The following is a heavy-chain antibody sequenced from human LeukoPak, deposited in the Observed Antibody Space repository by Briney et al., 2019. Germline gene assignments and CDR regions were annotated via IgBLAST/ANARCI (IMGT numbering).Heavy chain of an antibody. CDR1: GYSISSGYF. CDR2: LYHSGGT. V-gene: IGHV4-38-2*02. D-gene: IGHD3-22*01. CDR3: ARDEGYYDGSGYSPDAFDI. J-gene: IGHJ3*02. Sequence: SETLSLTCTVSGYSISSGYFWGWIRQPPGKGLEWIGSLYHSGGTYYTPSLKSRVTISVDTSKNQFSLKLSSVTAADTAVYYCARDEGYYDGSGYSPDAFDIWGQGTTVTVSS.